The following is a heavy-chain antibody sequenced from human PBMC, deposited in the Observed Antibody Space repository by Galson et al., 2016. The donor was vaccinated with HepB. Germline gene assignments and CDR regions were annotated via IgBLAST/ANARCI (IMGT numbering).Heavy chain of an antibody. Sequence: SLRLSCAASGFTVNSYGVHWVRQTPGKRLEWMAVTSYDGSTKKYADSVKGRFTISRDNSKNTVYLQMNRLRPEDTAVYYCAREVHSDDFWSGYTLSYYGMDVWGQGTAVTVPS. CDR2: TSYDGSTK. CDR3: AREVHSDDFWSGYTLSYYGMDV. D-gene: IGHD3-3*01. V-gene: IGHV3-30*03. CDR1: GFTVNSYG. J-gene: IGHJ6*02.